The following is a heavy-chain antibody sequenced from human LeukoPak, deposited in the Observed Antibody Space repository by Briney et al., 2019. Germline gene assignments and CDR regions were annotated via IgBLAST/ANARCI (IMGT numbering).Heavy chain of an antibody. J-gene: IGHJ3*02. CDR3: ARYHYYDSSGYYYYDAFDI. CDR1: GGTFCSYA. CDR2: IIPIFGTA. Sequence: SVKVSCKASGGTFCSYAISWVRQAPGQGLEWMGGIIPIFGTANYAQKFQGRVTITTDESTSTAYMELSSLRSEDTAVYYCARYHYYDSSGYYYYDAFDIWGQGTMVTVSS. V-gene: IGHV1-69*05. D-gene: IGHD3-22*01.